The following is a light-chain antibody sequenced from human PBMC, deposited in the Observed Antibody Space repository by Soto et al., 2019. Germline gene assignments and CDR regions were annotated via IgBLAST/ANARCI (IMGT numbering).Light chain of an antibody. CDR2: EVN. J-gene: IGLJ1*01. CDR3: CSYAPSSAL. V-gene: IGLV2-23*02. CDR1: SSDVGSYNL. Sequence: QSVLTQPASVSGSPGQSITISCTGTSSDVGSYNLVSWYQQHPGKAPKLIIYEVNKGPSGVSNRFSGSKSGNTASLTISGLQTEDEADYYCCSYAPSSALFGTGTKVTVL.